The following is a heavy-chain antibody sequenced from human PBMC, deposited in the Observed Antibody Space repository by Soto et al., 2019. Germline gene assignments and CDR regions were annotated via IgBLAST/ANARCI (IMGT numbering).Heavy chain of an antibody. Sequence: QVQLVQSGAEVKKPGASVKVSCKASGFTFTIYGITWVRQAPGHGLEWMGWINPYNGNTNYAQKFQGRVTMTTDTSXTTGYMELRSLRSDDTAVYYCARVVAAAPVYYGMDVWGQGTTVTVSS. CDR3: ARVVAAAPVYYGMDV. J-gene: IGHJ6*02. CDR2: INPYNGNT. D-gene: IGHD2-15*01. V-gene: IGHV1-18*01. CDR1: GFTFTIYG.